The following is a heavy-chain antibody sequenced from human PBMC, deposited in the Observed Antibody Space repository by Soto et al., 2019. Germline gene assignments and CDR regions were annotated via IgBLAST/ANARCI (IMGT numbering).Heavy chain of an antibody. CDR3: VIGDYDFDY. V-gene: IGHV3-74*01. D-gene: IGHD4-17*01. CDR1: GFTFSSYW. CDR2: INSDGSST. Sequence: GGSLRLSCAASGFTFSSYWMHWVRQAPGKGLVWVSRINSDGSSTSYADSVKGRFTISRDSAKTTLYLQMNSLRAEDTAVYYCVIGDYDFDYWGQGTLVTVSS. J-gene: IGHJ4*02.